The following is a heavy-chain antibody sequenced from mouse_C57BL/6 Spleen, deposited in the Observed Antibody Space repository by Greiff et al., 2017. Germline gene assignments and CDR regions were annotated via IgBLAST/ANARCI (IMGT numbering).Heavy chain of an antibody. CDR3: ASVGYDYDEGNYAMDY. CDR1: GFSFTSYG. CDR2: IWSGGST. Sequence: VQLQQSGPGLVQPSQSLSITCTVSGFSFTSYGVHWVRQSPGKGLEWLGVIWSGGSTDYNAAFISRLSISKDNSKGQVFLKMNSLQADDKAIYYCASVGYDYDEGNYAMDYWGQGTSVTVSS. J-gene: IGHJ4*01. D-gene: IGHD2-4*01. V-gene: IGHV2-2*01.